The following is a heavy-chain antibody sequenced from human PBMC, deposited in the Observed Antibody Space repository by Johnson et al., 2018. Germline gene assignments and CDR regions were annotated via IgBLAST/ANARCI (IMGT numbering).Heavy chain of an antibody. CDR3: AKDTTHYGDNPAFDI. D-gene: IGHD4-17*01. CDR1: GFTFDDYA. J-gene: IGHJ3*02. V-gene: IGHV3-9*01. CDR2: ISYNSVNI. Sequence: EVQLVESGGGLVQPGRSLRLSCAASGFTFDDYAMHWVRQAPGKGLEWVSGISYNSVNIAYAASVKGRFTISRDNAKNSLYLQMNSLRAEDTAFYYGAKDTTHYGDNPAFDIWGQGTMVTVSS.